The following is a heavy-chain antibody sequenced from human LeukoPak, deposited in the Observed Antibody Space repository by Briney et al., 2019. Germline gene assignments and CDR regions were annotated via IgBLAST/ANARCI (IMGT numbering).Heavy chain of an antibody. CDR3: ARDSRSSIAARIVDY. CDR1: GFTFRDYY. J-gene: IGHJ4*02. D-gene: IGHD6-6*01. Sequence: GGSLRLSCAASGFTFRDYYMSWIRQAPGKGLECVSYSSSGSSTYYADAVKGRFTISRDNAKNSLYLQMNSLRAEDTAVYYCARDSRSSIAARIVDYWGQGTLVTVSS. CDR2: SSSGSST. V-gene: IGHV3-11*04.